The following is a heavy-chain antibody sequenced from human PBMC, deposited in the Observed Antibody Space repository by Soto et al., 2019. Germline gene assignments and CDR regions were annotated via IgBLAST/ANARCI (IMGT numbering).Heavy chain of an antibody. CDR1: GYMFIGYF. D-gene: IGHD6-19*01. CDR3: ARDFIAVAGNDGFDF. V-gene: IGHV1-2*02. J-gene: IGHJ3*01. CDR2: INPNSGGT. Sequence: ASVNVSCKSSGYMFIGYFIHWVRQAPGQGLEWMGWINPNSGGTNYAQRFQGRVTMTRDTSINTAYMELSRLRSDDTAVYYCARDFIAVAGNDGFDFWGQGTLVTVSS.